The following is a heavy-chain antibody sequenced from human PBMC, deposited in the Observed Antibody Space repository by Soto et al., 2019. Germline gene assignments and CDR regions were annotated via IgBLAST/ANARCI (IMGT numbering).Heavy chain of an antibody. CDR3: ARGAVVNFDS. J-gene: IGHJ4*02. D-gene: IGHD3-22*01. CDR2: IYHSGST. V-gene: IGHV4-30-2*01. CDR1: GGSISSGRSS. Sequence: PSETLSLTCAGSGGSISSGRSSWTWIRQPPGKGLEWIGYIYHSGSTYYNPSLKSRVTISVDRSKNQFSLKLTSVTAADTAVYYCARGAVVNFDSWGQGTLVTVSS.